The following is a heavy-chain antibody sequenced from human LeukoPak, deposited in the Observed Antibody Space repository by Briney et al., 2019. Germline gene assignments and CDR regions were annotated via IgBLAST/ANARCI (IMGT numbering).Heavy chain of an antibody. Sequence: GGSLRLSCAASRLTFDDYAMHWVRQAPGKGLEWVSGISWNSGSIGYADSVKGRFTISRDNAKNSLYLQMNSLRAEDMALYYCAKDFSMVRGVTSSAFDIWGQGTMVTVSS. V-gene: IGHV3-9*03. CDR3: AKDFSMVRGVTSSAFDI. D-gene: IGHD3-10*01. J-gene: IGHJ3*02. CDR2: ISWNSGSI. CDR1: RLTFDDYA.